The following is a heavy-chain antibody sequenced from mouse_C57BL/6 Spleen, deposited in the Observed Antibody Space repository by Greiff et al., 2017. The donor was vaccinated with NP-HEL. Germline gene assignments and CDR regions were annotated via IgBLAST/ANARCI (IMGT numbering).Heavy chain of an antibody. CDR2: ISNLAYSI. CDR3: ARAGYYGSSSWFAY. J-gene: IGHJ3*01. V-gene: IGHV5-15*01. D-gene: IGHD1-1*01. Sequence: EVKLVESGGGLVQPGGSLKLSCAASGFTFSDYGMAWVRQAPRKGPEWVAFISNLAYSIYYADTVTGRFTISRESAKNTLYLEMSSLRSEDTAMYYCARAGYYGSSSWFAYWGQGTLVTVSA. CDR1: GFTFSDYG.